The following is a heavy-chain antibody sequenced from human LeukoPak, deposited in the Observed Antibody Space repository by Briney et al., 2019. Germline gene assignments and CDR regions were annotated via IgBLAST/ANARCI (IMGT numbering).Heavy chain of an antibody. J-gene: IGHJ4*02. CDR1: GFTFSNAW. V-gene: IGHV3-15*01. Sequence: GGSLRLSCAASGFTFSNAWMSWVRQAPGKGLEWVGRIKSKTDGGTTDYAAPVKGRFTISRDDSKNTLYLQMNSLKTEDTAVYYCTTRNYYDSSGYYGDYWGQGTLVTVSS. D-gene: IGHD3-22*01. CDR3: TTRNYYDSSGYYGDY. CDR2: IKSKTDGGTT.